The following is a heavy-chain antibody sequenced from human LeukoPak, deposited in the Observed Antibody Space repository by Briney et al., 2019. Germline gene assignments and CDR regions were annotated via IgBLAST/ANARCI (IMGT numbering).Heavy chain of an antibody. J-gene: IGHJ4*02. V-gene: IGHV4-59*01. Sequence: SETLSLTCTVSGVSISSYYWSWIRQPPGKGLEWIGYIYYSGSTNYNPALKSRVTISVDTSKNQFSLKLSSVTAADTAVYYCAREGRHYYDSSGYYQYFDYWGQGTLVTVSS. CDR2: IYYSGST. CDR3: AREGRHYYDSSGYYQYFDY. CDR1: GVSISSYY. D-gene: IGHD3-22*01.